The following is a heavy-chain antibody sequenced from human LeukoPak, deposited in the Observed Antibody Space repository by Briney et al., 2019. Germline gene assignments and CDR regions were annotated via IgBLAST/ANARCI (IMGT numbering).Heavy chain of an antibody. V-gene: IGHV4-39*07. CDR1: GGSISSSSYY. D-gene: IGHD3-10*01. J-gene: IGHJ3*02. CDR3: ARERSIYYYGSGRGAFDI. CDR2: IYYSGST. Sequence: PSETLSLTCTVSGGSISSSSYYWGWIRQPPGKGLEWIGSIYYSGSTYYNPSLKSRVTISVDTSKNQFSLKLSSVTAADTAVYYCARERSIYYYGSGRGAFDIWGQGTMVTVSS.